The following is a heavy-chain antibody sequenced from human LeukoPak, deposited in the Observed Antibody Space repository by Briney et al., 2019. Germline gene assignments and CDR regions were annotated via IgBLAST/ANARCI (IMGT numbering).Heavy chain of an antibody. J-gene: IGHJ4*02. Sequence: GGSLRLSCAASGFTFSSYWMSWVRQAPGKGLEWVANMKRDGSEKYYLDSVKGRFTISRDNAKNSLYLQMNSLRAEDTAVYYCASPAKYSDTWYFDYWGQGTLVTVSS. CDR2: MKRDGSEK. V-gene: IGHV3-7*01. D-gene: IGHD6-6*01. CDR3: ASPAKYSDTWYFDY. CDR1: GFTFSSYW.